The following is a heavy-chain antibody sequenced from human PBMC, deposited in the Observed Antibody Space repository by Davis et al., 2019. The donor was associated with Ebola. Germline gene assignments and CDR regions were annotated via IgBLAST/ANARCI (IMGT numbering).Heavy chain of an antibody. CDR1: GFTLSRYD. V-gene: IGHV3-13*01. J-gene: IGHJ5*02. D-gene: IGHD2-2*01. CDR2: IGTAGDT. CDR3: ARGAQLLSFDP. Sequence: GESLTISCAASGFTLSRYDMHWVRHATGKGLEWVSSIGTAGDTYYPGSVKGRFTLSLENAKNSLYLQMNSLRAEDTAVYYCARGAQLLSFDPWGQGTLVTVSS.